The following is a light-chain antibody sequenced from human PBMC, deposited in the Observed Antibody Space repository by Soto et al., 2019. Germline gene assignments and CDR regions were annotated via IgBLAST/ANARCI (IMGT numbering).Light chain of an antibody. CDR1: SSDIGGYKY. CDR2: EVS. J-gene: IGLJ3*02. Sequence: SAVTQPASVSGSIEQSITISCTGTSSDIGGYKYVSWYQQHPGKAPKLIIFEVSNRPSGVSDRFSGSNSGNTASLTISGLQAEDEADYYCTSYSRYRVLVFGGGTKVTVL. V-gene: IGLV2-14*01. CDR3: TSYSRYRVLV.